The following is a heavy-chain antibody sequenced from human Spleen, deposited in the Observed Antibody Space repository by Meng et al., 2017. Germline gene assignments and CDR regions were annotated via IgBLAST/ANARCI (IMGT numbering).Heavy chain of an antibody. V-gene: IGHV1-69*02. CDR1: GGTFSSYT. CDR3: ASQTQGSYCGGDCYSFAFDI. D-gene: IGHD2-21*02. Sequence: SVKVSCKASGGTFSSYTISWVRQAPGQGLEWMGRIIPILGIANYTQKFQGRVTITADKSTSTAYVELSSLRSEDTAVYYCASQTQGSYCGGDCYSFAFDIWGQGTRVTVSS. CDR2: IIPILGIA. J-gene: IGHJ3*02.